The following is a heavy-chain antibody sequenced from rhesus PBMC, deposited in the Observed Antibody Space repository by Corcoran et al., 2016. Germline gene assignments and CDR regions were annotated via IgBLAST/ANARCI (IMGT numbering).Heavy chain of an antibody. V-gene: IGHV4-169*02. CDR3: ASLYYNIWTGYYKNSLDV. CDR1: GGSISSSY. CDR2: IGGSSGRP. J-gene: IGHJ5-2*02. Sequence: QLQLQESGPGLVKPSETLSLTCAVSGGSISSSYWSWIRQAPGKGLEWIGYIGGSSGRPTYHPPRKRRVTLAVDPSKNQLSLKLSSVTAADTAVYYCASLYYNIWTGYYKNSLDVWGRGVLVTVSS. D-gene: IGHD3-3*01.